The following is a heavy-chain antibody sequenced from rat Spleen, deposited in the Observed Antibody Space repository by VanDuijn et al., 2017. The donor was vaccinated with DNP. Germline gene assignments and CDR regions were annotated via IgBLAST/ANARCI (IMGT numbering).Heavy chain of an antibody. CDR3: ARKGGYYGGFDY. CDR2: ISSGGDT. J-gene: IGHJ4*01. D-gene: IGHD1-7*01. Sequence: QVQLKESGPGLAQPSQTLSLTCTVSGYSLTSYGVSWARQPPGKGLEWIATISSGGDTYYNSVLKSRLSISRDTSKSQVFLKMNSLRTEDTAMYFCARKGGYYGGFDYWGQGTSVTVSS. CDR1: GYSLTSYG. V-gene: IGHV2S8*01.